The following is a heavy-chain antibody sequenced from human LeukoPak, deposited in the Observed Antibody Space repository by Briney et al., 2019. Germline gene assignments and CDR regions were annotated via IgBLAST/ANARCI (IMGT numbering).Heavy chain of an antibody. CDR1: GYTFTGYY. D-gene: IGHD3-3*01. V-gene: IGHV1-2*02. Sequence: ASVKVSCKASGYTFTGYYMHWVRQAPGQGLEWMGWINPNSGGTNYAQKFQGRVTMTRDTSISTAYMELSRLRSDDTAVYYCASTIFGVVIIEPAFDYRGQGTLVTVSS. CDR3: ASTIFGVVIIEPAFDY. J-gene: IGHJ4*02. CDR2: INPNSGGT.